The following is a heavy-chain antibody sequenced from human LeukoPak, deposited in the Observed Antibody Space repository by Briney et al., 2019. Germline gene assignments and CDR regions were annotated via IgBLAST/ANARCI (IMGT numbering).Heavy chain of an antibody. V-gene: IGHV4-61*02. Sequence: KASETLSLTCTVSGGSISSGSYYWSWIRQPAGKGLEWIGRIYTSGSTNYNPSLKSRVTISVDTSKNQFSLKLSSVTAADTAVYYCASAYCGGDCYYYYYYYMDVWGKGATVTISS. CDR1: GGSISSGSYY. CDR3: ASAYCGGDCYYYYYYYMDV. D-gene: IGHD2-21*02. CDR2: IYTSGST. J-gene: IGHJ6*03.